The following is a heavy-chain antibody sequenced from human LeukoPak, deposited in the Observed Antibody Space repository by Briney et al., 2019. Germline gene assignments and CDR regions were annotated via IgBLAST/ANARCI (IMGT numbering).Heavy chain of an antibody. V-gene: IGHV4-34*01. D-gene: IGHD5-18*01. CDR3: ARGRDSYGNPYYYYYYYMDV. CDR2: INHSGST. J-gene: IGHJ6*03. CDR1: SGSFSGYY. Sequence: PSETLSLTCAVYSGSFSGYYWSWIRQPPGKGLEWIGEINHSGSTNYNPSLKSRVTISVDTSKNQFSLKLSSVTAADTAVYYCARGRDSYGNPYYYYYYYMDVWGKGTTVTVSS.